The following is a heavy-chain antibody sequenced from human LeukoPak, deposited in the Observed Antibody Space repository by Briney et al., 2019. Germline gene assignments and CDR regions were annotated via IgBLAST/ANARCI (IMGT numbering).Heavy chain of an antibody. D-gene: IGHD3-3*01. CDR2: IIPIFGTA. V-gene: IGHV1-69*13. CDR3: AARPPMFGVVTEFDY. J-gene: IGHJ4*02. CDR1: GGTFSSYA. Sequence: SVKVSCKASGGTFSSYAISWVRQAPGQGLEWMGGIIPIFGTANYAQKFQGRVTITADESTSTAYMELSSLRSEDTAVYYCAARPPMFGVVTEFDYWGQGTLATVSS.